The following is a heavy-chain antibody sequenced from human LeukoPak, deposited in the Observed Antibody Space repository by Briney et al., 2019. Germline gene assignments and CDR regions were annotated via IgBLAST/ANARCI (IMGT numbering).Heavy chain of an antibody. V-gene: IGHV4-61*02. D-gene: IGHD3-3*01. CDR3: ARDPYYDFWSGGFDP. CDR2: IYTSGST. J-gene: IGHJ5*02. CDR1: GGSISSGSYY. Sequence: SQTLSLTCTVSGGSISSGSYYWSWIRQPAGKGLEWIGRIYTSGSTNYNPSLKSRVTISVDTSKNQFSLKLSSVTAADTAVYYCARDPYYDFWSGGFDPWGLGTLVTVSS.